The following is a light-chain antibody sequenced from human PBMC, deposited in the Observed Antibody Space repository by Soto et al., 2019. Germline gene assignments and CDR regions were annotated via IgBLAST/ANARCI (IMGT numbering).Light chain of an antibody. CDR3: QQYDNLPLT. CDR1: RDISNY. CDR2: DAS. V-gene: IGKV1-33*01. Sequence: DIQMTQSPSSLSASVGDRVTITCQASRDISNYLNWYQQKPGKAPKLLIYDASNLETGVPSRFSGSGSGTDFTFTINSLQPEDIATYYCQQYDNLPLTFGGGTKVDIK. J-gene: IGKJ4*01.